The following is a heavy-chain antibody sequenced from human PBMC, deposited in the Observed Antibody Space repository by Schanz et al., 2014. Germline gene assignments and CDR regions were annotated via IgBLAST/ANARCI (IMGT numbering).Heavy chain of an antibody. V-gene: IGHV1-18*01. Sequence: QVQLVQSGAEVKKPGATVKVSCKASGYIFINSGISWVRQAPGQGLEWMGWISDYNHNKEYDQKFQGRVTMTTDTSTSTAYMALRSLRSDDTAVYDCARDAADFYDILTEEDYWGQGTLVTVSS. CDR2: ISDYNHNK. CDR1: GYIFINSG. J-gene: IGHJ4*02. CDR3: ARDAADFYDILTEEDY. D-gene: IGHD3-9*01.